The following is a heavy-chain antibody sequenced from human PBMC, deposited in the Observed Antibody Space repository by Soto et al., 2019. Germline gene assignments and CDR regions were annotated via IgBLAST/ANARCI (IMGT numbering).Heavy chain of an antibody. CDR2: ISYDGSNK. CDR3: ARGEKEPIAARLYYFDY. V-gene: IGHV3-30-3*01. CDR1: GFTFSSYA. Sequence: QVQLVESGGGVVQPGRSLRLSCAASGFTFSSYAMHWVRQAPGKGLEWVAVISYDGSNKYYADSVKGRFTISRDNSKNTLYLQMNSRRAEDTAVYYCARGEKEPIAARLYYFDYWGQGTLVTVSS. J-gene: IGHJ4*02. D-gene: IGHD6-6*01.